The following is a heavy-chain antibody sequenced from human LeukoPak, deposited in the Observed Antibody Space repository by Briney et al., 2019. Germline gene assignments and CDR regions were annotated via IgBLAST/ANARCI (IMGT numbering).Heavy chain of an antibody. CDR2: INPNSGGT. J-gene: IGHJ5*02. CDR1: GYTFTGYY. CDR3: ARGAPVVVIITNWFDP. V-gene: IGHV1-2*04. Sequence: ASVKVSCTASGYTFTGYYMHWVRQAPGQGLEWMGWINPNSGGTNYAQKFQGWVTMTRDTSISTAYMELSRLRSDDTAVYYCARGAPVVVIITNWFDPWGQGTLVTVSS. D-gene: IGHD3-22*01.